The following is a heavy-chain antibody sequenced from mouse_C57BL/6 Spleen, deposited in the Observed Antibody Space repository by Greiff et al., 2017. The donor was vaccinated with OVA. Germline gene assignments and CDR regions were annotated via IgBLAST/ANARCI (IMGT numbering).Heavy chain of an antibody. CDR1: GYTFTSYW. Sequence: VKLQQPGTELVKPGASVKLSCKASGYTFTSYWMHWVKQRPGQGLEWIGNINPSNGGTNYNEKFKSKATLTVGKSSSTAYMQLSSLTSEDSAVYYCARGGIYYGNYVDWYFDVWGTGTTVTVSS. CDR3: ARGGIYYGNYVDWYFDV. D-gene: IGHD2-1*01. J-gene: IGHJ1*03. V-gene: IGHV1-53*01. CDR2: INPSNGGT.